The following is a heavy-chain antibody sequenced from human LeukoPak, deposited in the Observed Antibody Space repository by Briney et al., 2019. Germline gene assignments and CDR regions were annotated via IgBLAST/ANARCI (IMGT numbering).Heavy chain of an antibody. V-gene: IGHV3-74*01. J-gene: IGHJ4*02. Sequence: PGGSLRLSCAASGFTFSTYWMHWVRETPGKGLVWVSRINTDGSTTNYADSVKGRFTISRDNAKNTLYLQMNSLRAEDTAVYYCARVLQGEWFFDYWGQGTLVTLSS. D-gene: IGHD3-3*01. CDR1: GFTFSTYW. CDR2: INTDGSTT. CDR3: ARVLQGEWFFDY.